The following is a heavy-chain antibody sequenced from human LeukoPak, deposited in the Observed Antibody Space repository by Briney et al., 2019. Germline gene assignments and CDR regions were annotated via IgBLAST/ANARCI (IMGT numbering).Heavy chain of an antibody. CDR1: GFTFSSYG. CDR3: ASPFSRPYAFDI. J-gene: IGHJ3*02. Sequence: GGSLRLSCAASGFTFSSYGMQWVRQAPGKGLEGVAVIWYDGGNKYYADSVKGRFTISRDNSKNTLYLQMNSLRAEDTAVYYCASPFSRPYAFDIWGQGTMVTVSS. V-gene: IGHV3-33*01. CDR2: IWYDGGNK.